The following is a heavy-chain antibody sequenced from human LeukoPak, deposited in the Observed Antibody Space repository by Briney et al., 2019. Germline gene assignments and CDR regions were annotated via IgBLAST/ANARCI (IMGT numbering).Heavy chain of an antibody. CDR1: GFTFSSRW. CDR3: ASPETGGFFDY. J-gene: IGHJ4*02. D-gene: IGHD7-27*01. Sequence: GGSLRLSCVASGFTFSSRWVHWVRQVPGKGLVWVSRINGDGSSTNYADSVKGRFTISRDNAKNTLYLQMNSLTIEDTAVYYCASPETGGFFDYWGQGTLVTVAS. CDR2: INGDGSST. V-gene: IGHV3-74*01.